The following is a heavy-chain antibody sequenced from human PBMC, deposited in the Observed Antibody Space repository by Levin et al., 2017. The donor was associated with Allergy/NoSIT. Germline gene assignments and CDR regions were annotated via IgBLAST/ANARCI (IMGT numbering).Heavy chain of an antibody. CDR1: GFAFNTKW. Sequence: GGSLRLSRAASGFAFNTKWMHWVRQAPGKGLVWVAHINTDGSDTNYADSVKGRFTISRDNAKTVLFLQMNSLRADDTAVYYCAGGACASASCLDSWGQGTLVTVSS. V-gene: IGHV3-74*01. CDR3: AGGACASASCLDS. CDR2: INTDGSDT. D-gene: IGHD2-15*01. J-gene: IGHJ5*01.